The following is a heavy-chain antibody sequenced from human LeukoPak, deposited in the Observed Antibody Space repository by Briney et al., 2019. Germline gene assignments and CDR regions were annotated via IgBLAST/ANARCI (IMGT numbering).Heavy chain of an antibody. CDR1: GFTFSSYS. Sequence: GGSLRLSCAASGFTFSSYSMNWVRQAPGKGLEWVSSISSSSSYIYYADSVKGRFTISRDNAKNSLYLQMNSLRAEDTAVYYCARDNDLLRYFDWPLDYWGQGTLVTVS. J-gene: IGHJ4*02. D-gene: IGHD3-9*01. CDR2: ISSSSSYI. CDR3: ARDNDLLRYFDWPLDY. V-gene: IGHV3-21*01.